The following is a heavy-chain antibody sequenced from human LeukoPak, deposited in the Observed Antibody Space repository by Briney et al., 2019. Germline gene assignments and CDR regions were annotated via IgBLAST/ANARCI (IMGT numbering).Heavy chain of an antibody. Sequence: GGSLRLSCAASGFTFSGYAMSWVRQAPGKGLEWVSTISDTGDIAYYTDSVKGRFTISRDNSKNTLYLQMNSLRAEDTAVYYCARDSAHTYYYGSGSYGDYWGQGTLVTVSS. CDR1: GFTFSGYA. J-gene: IGHJ4*02. CDR3: ARDSAHTYYYGSGSYGDY. CDR2: ISDTGDIA. V-gene: IGHV3-23*01. D-gene: IGHD3-10*01.